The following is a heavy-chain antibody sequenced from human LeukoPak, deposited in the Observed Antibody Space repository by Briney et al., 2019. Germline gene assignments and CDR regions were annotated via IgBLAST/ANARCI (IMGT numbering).Heavy chain of an antibody. D-gene: IGHD6-19*01. Sequence: SETLSLTCTVSGGSISSYYWSWIRQPPGKGLEWIGYIYYSGSTNYNPSLKSRVTISVDTSKNQFSLKLTSVTAADTAVYYCARHLSETIAVAGTYDYWGQGTLVTVSS. V-gene: IGHV4-59*08. CDR1: GGSISSYY. CDR3: ARHLSETIAVAGTYDY. CDR2: IYYSGST. J-gene: IGHJ4*02.